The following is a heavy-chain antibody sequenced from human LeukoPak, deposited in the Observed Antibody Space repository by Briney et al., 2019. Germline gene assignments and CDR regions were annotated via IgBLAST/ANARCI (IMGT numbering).Heavy chain of an antibody. Sequence: GASVKVSCKASGYTFTAYYMHWVRQAPGQGLEWMGWINPNSGGTNYAQKFQGRVTMTRDTSISTAYMELSRLRSDDTAVYYCARDGFGAAADPIDYWGQGTLVTVSS. D-gene: IGHD6-13*01. V-gene: IGHV1-2*02. CDR3: ARDGFGAAADPIDY. J-gene: IGHJ4*02. CDR2: INPNSGGT. CDR1: GYTFTAYY.